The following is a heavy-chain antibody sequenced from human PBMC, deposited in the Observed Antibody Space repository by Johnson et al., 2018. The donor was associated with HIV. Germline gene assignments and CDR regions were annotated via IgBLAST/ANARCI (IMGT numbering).Heavy chain of an antibody. Sequence: VQLVESGGGLVQPGGSLRLSCAASGFTLRNCAINWGRRAPGKGLEFVSYISSSGSSTYYIDSVKGRFTISRDNAKNSLYLQMNNLRVEDTAVYYCARDATPWGGDYVGYAFDLWGQGTVVTVSP. D-gene: IGHD4-17*01. CDR3: ARDATPWGGDYVGYAFDL. J-gene: IGHJ3*01. V-gene: IGHV3-48*04. CDR2: ISSSGSST. CDR1: GFTLRNCA.